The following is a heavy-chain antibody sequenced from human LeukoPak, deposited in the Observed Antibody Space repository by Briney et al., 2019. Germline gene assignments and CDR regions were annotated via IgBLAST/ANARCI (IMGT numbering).Heavy chain of an antibody. CDR3: ARGVGPTTAQSTFDY. J-gene: IGHJ4*02. V-gene: IGHV1-46*01. D-gene: IGHD1-26*01. CDR2: INPSGGST. Sequence: ASVKVSCKASGYTFTSYYMHWVRQAPGQGLEWMGIINPSGGSTSYAQKFQGRVTMTRDMSTSTVYMELSSLRSEDPAVYYCARGVGPTTAQSTFDYWGQGALVTVSS. CDR1: GYTFTSYY.